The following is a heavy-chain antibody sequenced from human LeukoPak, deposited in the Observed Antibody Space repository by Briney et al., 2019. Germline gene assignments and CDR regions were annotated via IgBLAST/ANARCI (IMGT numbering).Heavy chain of an antibody. CDR3: AREIPESYYFDY. CDR2: IKLGGSTT. V-gene: IGHV1-46*03. J-gene: IGHJ4*02. CDR1: GYTFTNYY. Sequence: AASVKVSRNASGYTFTNYYIHWVRQAPGQGLEWMGIIKLGGSTTTYTQKIQYTQKFQDRVTMTWDTSTSTAYMDLSSLRSEDAAVYYCAREIPESYYFDYWGQGTLVTVSS. D-gene: IGHD1-14*01.